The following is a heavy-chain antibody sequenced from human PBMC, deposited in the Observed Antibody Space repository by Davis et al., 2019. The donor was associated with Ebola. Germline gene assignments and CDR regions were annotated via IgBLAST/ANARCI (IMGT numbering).Heavy chain of an antibody. J-gene: IGHJ6*02. CDR2: ISGSGGST. D-gene: IGHD6-13*01. CDR1: GFTFSSYG. CDR3: AKVIDTSAWYGYALDV. V-gene: IGHV3-23*01. Sequence: LSLTCAASGFTFSSYGMHWVRQAPGKGLEWVSAISGSGGSTYYADSVKGRFTISRDNSKNTLYLQMNSLRAEDTAVYYCAKVIDTSAWYGYALDVWGQGTTVTVSS.